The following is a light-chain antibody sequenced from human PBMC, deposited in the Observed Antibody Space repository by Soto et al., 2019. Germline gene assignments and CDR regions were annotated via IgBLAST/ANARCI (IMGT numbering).Light chain of an antibody. CDR3: SSYTSSSTLVV. CDR2: EVS. Sequence: QSALTQPASVSGSPGQSITISCTGTSSDVGGYNYVSWYQQHPGKAPKLMIYEVSNRPSGVSNRFSGSKSGNTASLTISGLQAEDAAYYHCSSYTSSSTLVVFGGGTQLTVL. V-gene: IGLV2-14*01. J-gene: IGLJ2*01. CDR1: SSDVGGYNY.